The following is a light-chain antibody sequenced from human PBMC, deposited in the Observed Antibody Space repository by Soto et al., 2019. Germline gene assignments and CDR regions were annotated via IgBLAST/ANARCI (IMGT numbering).Light chain of an antibody. Sequence: EMVLTQSPGTLSLSPGERATLSCRASQSVSSNYLAWYQQKPGQAPRLLIFGASSRASGIPDRFSGSGSGTDFILNRGRLEPEDFSVYYCQQYGRSPATFGQGTKVEIK. CDR2: GAS. CDR3: QQYGRSPAT. J-gene: IGKJ1*01. CDR1: QSVSSNY. V-gene: IGKV3-20*01.